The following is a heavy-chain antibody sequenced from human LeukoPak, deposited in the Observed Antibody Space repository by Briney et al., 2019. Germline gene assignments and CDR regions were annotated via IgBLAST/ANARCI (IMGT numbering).Heavy chain of an antibody. D-gene: IGHD5-12*01. CDR1: GFTFSSYA. V-gene: IGHV3-23*01. CDR2: ISGSGGTT. Sequence: GGSLRLSCAASGFTFSSYAMSWVRQAPGNGLEWVSGISGSGGTTYYADSVQGRFTISRDNSKKTLFLQMSSLRAEDTAVYYCAKGDVVTEIFPLDYWGQGTLVIVSS. J-gene: IGHJ4*02. CDR3: AKGDVVTEIFPLDY.